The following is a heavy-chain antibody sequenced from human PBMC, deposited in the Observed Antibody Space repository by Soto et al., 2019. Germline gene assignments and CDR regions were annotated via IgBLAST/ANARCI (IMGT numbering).Heavy chain of an antibody. Sequence: EPAPGLVSPRETLSLTCTAPVASFKNHYWTWFRQPPGKGLEWIGYIYYTGVTNYNPSLKSRVTISVDTSKNQFSLNLTSLTAADTAIYYCARSNWYSEYWGQGTLVTVSS. CDR1: VASFKNHY. CDR3: ARSNWYSEY. V-gene: IGHV4-59*11. D-gene: IGHD7-27*01. CDR2: IYYTGVT. J-gene: IGHJ4*02.